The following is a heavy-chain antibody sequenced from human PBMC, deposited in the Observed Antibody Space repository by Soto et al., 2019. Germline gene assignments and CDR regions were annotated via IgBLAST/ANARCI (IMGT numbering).Heavy chain of an antibody. CDR3: ARVLRYFDWSFDY. J-gene: IGHJ4*02. D-gene: IGHD3-9*01. CDR2: IYYSGST. V-gene: IGHV4-31*03. Sequence: SETLSLTCTVSGGSISSGGYYWSWIRQHPGKGLEWIGYIYYSGSTYYNPSLKSRVTISVDTSKNQFSLKLSSVTAADTAVYYCARVLRYFDWSFDYWGQGTLVTVSS. CDR1: GGSISSGGYY.